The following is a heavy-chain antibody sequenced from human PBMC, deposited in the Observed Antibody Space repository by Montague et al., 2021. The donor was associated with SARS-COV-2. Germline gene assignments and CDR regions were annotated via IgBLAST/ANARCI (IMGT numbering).Heavy chain of an antibody. J-gene: IGHJ4*02. CDR1: DVSLSTSTW. CDR3: ARGGLGNRGFDY. Sequence: SETLSLTCVVSDVSLSTSTWWSWVRQPPGKGLEWVGEIYLSGFTHYNPSVKSRVSISLDDSRSQFSLRLTSVTAADTAVYSCARGGLGNRGFDYWGQGTLVTVSS. V-gene: IGHV4-4*02. D-gene: IGHD3/OR15-3a*01. CDR2: IYLSGFT.